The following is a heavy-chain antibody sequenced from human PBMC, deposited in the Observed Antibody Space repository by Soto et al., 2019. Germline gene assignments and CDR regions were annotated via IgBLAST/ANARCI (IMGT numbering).Heavy chain of an antibody. J-gene: IGHJ6*02. Sequence: GGSLRFSCAASGFTFSSYSMNWVRQAPGKGLEWVSSISSSSSYIYYADSVKGRFTISRDNAKNSLYLQMNSLRTEDTALYYCAKDNEVLRYFDSPGHYGMDVWGQGTTVTVSS. V-gene: IGHV3-21*04. CDR1: GFTFSSYS. D-gene: IGHD3-9*01. CDR3: AKDNEVLRYFDSPGHYGMDV. CDR2: ISSSSSYI.